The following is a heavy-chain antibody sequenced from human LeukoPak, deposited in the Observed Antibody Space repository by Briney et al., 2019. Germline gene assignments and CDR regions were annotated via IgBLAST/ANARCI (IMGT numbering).Heavy chain of an antibody. CDR2: IYPGDSDT. D-gene: IGHD6-13*01. J-gene: IGHJ6*03. CDR1: GYSFTSYW. CDR3: ARQKVYGMTSGGPAISYYYYYMDV. Sequence: GESLKISCKGSGYSFTSYWIGWVRQMPGKGLEWMGIIYPGDSDTRYSPSFQGQVTISADKSISTAYLQWSSLKASETAMYYCARQKVYGMTSGGPAISYYYYYMDVWGKGTTVTISS. V-gene: IGHV5-51*01.